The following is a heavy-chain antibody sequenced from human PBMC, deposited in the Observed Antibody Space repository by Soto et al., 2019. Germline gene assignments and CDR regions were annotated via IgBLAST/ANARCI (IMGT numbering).Heavy chain of an antibody. Sequence: QVQLVQSGAEVKKPGSSVKVSCKASGGTFSSYAISWVRQAPGQGLEWMGGIIPIFGTANYAQKFQGRVTVTADESTSPAYLELRSLRSEDTAVYYCASARDPFLEWLPFDYWGQGTLVTVSS. CDR1: GGTFSSYA. J-gene: IGHJ4*02. D-gene: IGHD3-3*02. CDR3: ASARDPFLEWLPFDY. CDR2: IIPIFGTA. V-gene: IGHV1-69*12.